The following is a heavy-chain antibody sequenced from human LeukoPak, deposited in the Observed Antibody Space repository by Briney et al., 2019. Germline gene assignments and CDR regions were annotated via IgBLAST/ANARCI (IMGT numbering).Heavy chain of an antibody. Sequence: GGSLRLSCAASGFIFSSYNMNWVRQAPGKGLEWVSYISSSSSTIYYADSVKGRFTISRDNAKNSLYLQMNSLRAEDTAVYYCARDGWAVAGRLYALDIWGQGTMVTVSS. D-gene: IGHD6-19*01. J-gene: IGHJ3*02. CDR3: ARDGWAVAGRLYALDI. CDR2: ISSSSSTI. CDR1: GFIFSSYN. V-gene: IGHV3-48*04.